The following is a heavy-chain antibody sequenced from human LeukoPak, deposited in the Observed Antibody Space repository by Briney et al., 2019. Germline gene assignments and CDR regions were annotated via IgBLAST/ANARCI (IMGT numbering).Heavy chain of an antibody. J-gene: IGHJ6*02. Sequence: GGSLRLSCAASGFTFSSYAMSWVRQAPGKGLEWVSAISGSGGSTYFADSVKGRFTISRDNSKNTLYLQMNSLRAEDTAVYYCARWRYGDYGRGGYGMDVWGQGTTVTVSS. V-gene: IGHV3-23*01. CDR1: GFTFSSYA. CDR2: ISGSGGST. CDR3: ARWRYGDYGRGGYGMDV. D-gene: IGHD4-17*01.